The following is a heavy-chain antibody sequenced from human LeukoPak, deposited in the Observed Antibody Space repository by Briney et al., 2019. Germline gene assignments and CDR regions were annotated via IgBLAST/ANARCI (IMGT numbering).Heavy chain of an antibody. V-gene: IGHV4-59*01. CDR3: ATLHEAGTQEYYYGMDV. Sequence: PSETLSPTCTVSGGSISSYYWSWIRQPPGKGLEWIGYIYYSGSTNYNPSLKSRVTISVDTSKNQFSLKLSSVTAADTAVYYCATLHEAGTQEYYYGMDVWGQGTTVTVSS. CDR2: IYYSGST. D-gene: IGHD1-7*01. J-gene: IGHJ6*02. CDR1: GGSISSYY.